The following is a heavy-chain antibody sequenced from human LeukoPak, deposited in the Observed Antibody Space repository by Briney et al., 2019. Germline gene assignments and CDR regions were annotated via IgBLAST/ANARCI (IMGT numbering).Heavy chain of an antibody. D-gene: IGHD5-12*01. J-gene: IGHJ4*02. CDR1: GFTFSSYS. V-gene: IGHV3-48*01. CDR3: ARSKFIGYSGELYFDY. Sequence: QPGGSLRLSCAASGFTFSSYSMNWVRQAPGKGLEWVSYISSSSSTIYYADSVKGRFTISRDNAKNSLYLQMNSLRAEDTAVYYCARSKFIGYSGELYFDYWGQGTLVTVSS. CDR2: ISSSSSTI.